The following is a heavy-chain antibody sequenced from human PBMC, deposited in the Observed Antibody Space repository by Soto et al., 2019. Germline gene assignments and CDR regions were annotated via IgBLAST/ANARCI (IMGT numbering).Heavy chain of an antibody. CDR2: VYYSGNT. CDR1: GGSMTGYY. D-gene: IGHD3-16*02. V-gene: IGHV4-59*12. Sequence: QVQLQESGPRVVKPSETLSLTCTVSGGSMTGYYWTWIRQPPGKGLEWIGNVYYSGNTNYNPSLQCRVTTSVDTSRNQCSLNLRSVTAADTAVYYCVKASLTICGEVVDHWWFDPWGQGTLVNVSS. J-gene: IGHJ5*02. CDR3: VKASLTICGEVVDHWWFDP.